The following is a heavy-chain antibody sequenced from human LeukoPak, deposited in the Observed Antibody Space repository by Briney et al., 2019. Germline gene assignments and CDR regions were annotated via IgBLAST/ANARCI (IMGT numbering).Heavy chain of an antibody. CDR3: ARDSRDGYTYYDY. J-gene: IGHJ4*02. V-gene: IGHV1-69*05. Sequence: SVKVSCKASGGTFSSYTISWVRQAPGQGLEWMGGIIPIFGTANYAQKFQGRVTITTDKSTSTAYMELSSLRTDDTAVDYCARDSRDGYTYYDYWGQGTLVTVSS. CDR1: GGTFSSYT. CDR2: IIPIFGTA. D-gene: IGHD5-24*01.